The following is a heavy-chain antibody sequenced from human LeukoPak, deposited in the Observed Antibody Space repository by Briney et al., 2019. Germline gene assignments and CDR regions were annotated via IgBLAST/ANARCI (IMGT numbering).Heavy chain of an antibody. V-gene: IGHV4-39*07. CDR2: IYTSGST. D-gene: IGHD3-9*01. CDR1: GGSISSSSYY. Sequence: PSETLSLTCTVSGGSISSSSYYWGWIRQPPGKGLEWIGSIYTSGSTNYNPSLKSRATMSVDASKNQFSLKLSSVTAADTAVYYCARDPVWPFDQEGYWGQGTLVTVSS. CDR3: ARDPVWPFDQEGY. J-gene: IGHJ4*02.